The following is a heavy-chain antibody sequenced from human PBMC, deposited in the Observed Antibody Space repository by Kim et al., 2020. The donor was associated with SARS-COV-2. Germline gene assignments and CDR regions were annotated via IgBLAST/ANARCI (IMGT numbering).Heavy chain of an antibody. Sequence: SETLSLTCSVSGCSISVSNFFWVLFRQPPGNGLEWIATLYYNGCTYYNPSLKSRVTISVDTSKNQFSLTLSSVTAADTAVYYCARREEFSGYDGDYYFYGIDVWGQGPTVIVPS. CDR1: GCSISVSNFF. V-gene: IGHV4-39*01. CDR2: LYYNGCT. D-gene: IGHD5-12*01. J-gene: IGHJ6*02. CDR3: ARREEFSGYDGDYYFYGIDV.